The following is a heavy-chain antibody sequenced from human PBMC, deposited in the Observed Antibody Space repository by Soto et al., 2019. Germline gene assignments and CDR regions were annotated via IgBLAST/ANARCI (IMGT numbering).Heavy chain of an antibody. Sequence: TLSLTCTFSGGSISNFYWSWIRQPPGKGLEWIGYISYSGNTNYNPSLKSRVSISVDTSKNQLSLNLTSVTAADTAVYYCARAPMVLSRSYFDSWGQGTPVTVSS. CDR2: ISYSGNT. V-gene: IGHV4-59*01. D-gene: IGHD2-8*01. CDR1: GGSISNFY. J-gene: IGHJ4*02. CDR3: ARAPMVLSRSYFDS.